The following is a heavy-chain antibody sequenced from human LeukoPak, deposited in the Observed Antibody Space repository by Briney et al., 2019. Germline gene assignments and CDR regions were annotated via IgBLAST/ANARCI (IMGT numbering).Heavy chain of an antibody. D-gene: IGHD1-26*01. V-gene: IGHV3-66*01. J-gene: IGHJ4*02. CDR1: GFTFSTYE. CDR2: IYSGGTT. CDR3: ATTRTKWELLEGDY. Sequence: GGSLRLSCAASGFTFSTYEMSWVRQAPGKGLEWVSVIYSGGTTYYADSVKDRFTISRDNSKSTLYLQMNSLRVEDTAVYYCATTRTKWELLEGDYWGQGTLVTVSS.